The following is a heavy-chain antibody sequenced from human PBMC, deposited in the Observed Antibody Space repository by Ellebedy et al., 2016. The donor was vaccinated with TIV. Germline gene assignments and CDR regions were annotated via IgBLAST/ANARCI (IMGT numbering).Heavy chain of an antibody. CDR3: ARGSSPSGWYSGGY. J-gene: IGHJ4*02. CDR1: GYGFSEFY. Sequence: AASVKVSCKASGYGFSEFYINWVRQAPGQGLEWPGSINPTSGGTSYAQKFQGRVTMTRDTSLTTAYMELTRLTADDTAVYYCARGSSPSGWYSGGYWGQGTLVTVSS. CDR2: INPTSGGT. D-gene: IGHD6-19*01. V-gene: IGHV1-2*02.